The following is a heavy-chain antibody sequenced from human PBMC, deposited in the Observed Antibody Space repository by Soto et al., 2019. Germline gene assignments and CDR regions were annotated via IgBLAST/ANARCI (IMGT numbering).Heavy chain of an antibody. CDR3: AKDVEYYYGSGSHYWENNWFDP. V-gene: IGHV3-23*01. D-gene: IGHD3-10*01. CDR1: GFTFSSYA. J-gene: IGHJ5*02. Sequence: EVQLLESGGGLVQPGGSLRLSCAASGFTFSSYAMSWVRQAPGKGLEWVSAISGSGGSTYYADSVKGRFTISRDNSKNTLYLQMNSLRAEDTAVYYCAKDVEYYYGSGSHYWENNWFDPWGQGTLVTVSS. CDR2: ISGSGGST.